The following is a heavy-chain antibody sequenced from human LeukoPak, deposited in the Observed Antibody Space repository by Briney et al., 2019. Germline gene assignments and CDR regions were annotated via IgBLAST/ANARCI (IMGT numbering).Heavy chain of an antibody. CDR1: GYTFTDYF. V-gene: IGHV1-2*02. CDR2: INPNSGGT. J-gene: IGHJ6*02. D-gene: IGHD3-22*01. Sequence: ASVKVSCKTSGYTFTDYFVHWVRQAPGQGLEWMGWINPNSGGTEYAQKFLGRVTMTRDTFISTAYMELSRLRSDDTAVYFCAREYYYDSSGYSVDYYYYGMDVWGQGTTVTVSS. CDR3: AREYYYDSSGYSVDYYYYGMDV.